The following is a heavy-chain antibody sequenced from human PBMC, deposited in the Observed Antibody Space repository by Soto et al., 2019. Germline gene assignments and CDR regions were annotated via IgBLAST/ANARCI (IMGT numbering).Heavy chain of an antibody. Sequence: GGSLRLSCAASGFTFSSYSMNWVRQAPGKGLEWVSSISSSSSYIYYADSVKGRFTISRDNAKNSLYLQMNSLRAEDTAVYYCARASRIAAAGGFVYWGPGTLLTVSS. J-gene: IGHJ4*02. V-gene: IGHV3-21*01. CDR1: GFTFSSYS. CDR3: ARASRIAAAGGFVY. CDR2: ISSSSSYI. D-gene: IGHD6-13*01.